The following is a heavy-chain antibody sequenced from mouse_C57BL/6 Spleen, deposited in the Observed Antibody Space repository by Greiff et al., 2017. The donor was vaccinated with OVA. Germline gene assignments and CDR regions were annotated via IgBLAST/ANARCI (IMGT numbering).Heavy chain of an antibody. V-gene: IGHV5-9*01. J-gene: IGHJ2*01. CDR2: ISGGGGNT. D-gene: IGHD6-1*01. Sequence: EVQGVESGGGLVKPGGSLKLSCAASGFTFSSYTMSWVRQTPEKRLEWVATISGGGGNTYYPDSVKGRFTISRDNAKNTLYLQMSSLRSEDTALYYCARHGDSVYFDYWGQGTTLTVSS. CDR1: GFTFSSYT. CDR3: ARHGDSVYFDY.